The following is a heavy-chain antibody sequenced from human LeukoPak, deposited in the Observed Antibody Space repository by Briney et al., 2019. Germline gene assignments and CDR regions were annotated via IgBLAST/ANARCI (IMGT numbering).Heavy chain of an antibody. V-gene: IGHV3-48*04. J-gene: IGHJ4*02. CDR3: AREPYGDYFDY. CDR1: GFTFSSND. Sequence: GGSLRLSCAGSGFTFSSNDMSWVRQPPGKGLEWVSYISITSKTIKYADSVKGRFTISRDNAKNSLYLQMNSLRAEDTAVYYCAREPYGDYFDYWGQGTLATVSS. CDR2: ISITSKTI. D-gene: IGHD4-17*01.